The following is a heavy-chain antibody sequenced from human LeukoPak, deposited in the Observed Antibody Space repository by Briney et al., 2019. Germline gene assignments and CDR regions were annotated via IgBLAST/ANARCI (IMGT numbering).Heavy chain of an antibody. CDR1: GYTFSSYG. CDR3: ATRGGKNYGDYLLYYYYMDV. D-gene: IGHD4-17*01. CDR2: ISAYNGDT. J-gene: IGHJ6*03. V-gene: IGHV1-18*01. Sequence: ASVKVSCKASGYTFSSYGISWVRQAPGQGLEWMGWISAYNGDTHYAQKFQGRVTMTTDTSTSTAYMELRSLRSDDTAMFYCATRGGKNYGDYLLYYYYMDVWGKGTTVTVSS.